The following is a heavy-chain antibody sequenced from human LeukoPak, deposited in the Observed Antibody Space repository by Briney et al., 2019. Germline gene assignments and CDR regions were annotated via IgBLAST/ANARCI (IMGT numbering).Heavy chain of an antibody. CDR1: GFSFNSDW. D-gene: IGHD3-16*01. CDR2: IKHDESEK. V-gene: IGHV3-7*01. Sequence: WGSLRLSCAASGFSFNSDWMGWVRQAPGKGLEWVANIKHDESEKNYLDSVKGRFTISRDNAQNSLYLQMNGLRVEDTAVYYCTRRLDDWGQGTLVTVSS. J-gene: IGHJ4*02. CDR3: TRRLDD.